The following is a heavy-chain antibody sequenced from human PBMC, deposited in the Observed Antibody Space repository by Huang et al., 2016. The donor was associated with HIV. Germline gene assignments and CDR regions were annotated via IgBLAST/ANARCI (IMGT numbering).Heavy chain of an antibody. Sequence: QVQLKQWGAGLLKPSETLSLTCAVYGGAFRGSSWTWIRQFPEKGLEWIGDINHNGKIIDNPSLSARVTISPDTSKNHFSLHLTSVTAADTALYYCARGFNYYASDNLGVYYFDSWGLGTLVTVSP. CDR2: INHNGKI. CDR1: GGAFRGSS. V-gene: IGHV4-34*02. D-gene: IGHD3-10*01. CDR3: ARGFNYYASDNLGVYYFDS. J-gene: IGHJ4*02.